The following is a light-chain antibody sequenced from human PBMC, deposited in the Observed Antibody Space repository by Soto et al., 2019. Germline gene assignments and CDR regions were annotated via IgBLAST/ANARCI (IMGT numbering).Light chain of an antibody. Sequence: IVLRQSARPLALSSVERGTRYRRASQSLNNHLAWYQHKPGQAPRLLIYESFNRAIGIPVRFIGSGPGTDFALSMHTLHSEDFAVYFCQQRGGWPATFGQGTKVDIK. CDR2: ESF. J-gene: IGKJ1*01. V-gene: IGKV3-11*01. CDR3: QQRGGWPAT. CDR1: QSLNNH.